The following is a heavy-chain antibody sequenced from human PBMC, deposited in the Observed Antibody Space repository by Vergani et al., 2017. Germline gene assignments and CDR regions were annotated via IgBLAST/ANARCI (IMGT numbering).Heavy chain of an antibody. Sequence: EVQLVESGGGLVKPGGSLRLSCAASGFTFSNAWMSWVRQAPGKGLEWVGRIKSKTDGGTTDYAAPVKGRFTISRDDSKNTLYLQMNSLKTEDTAVYYCTTDVYYDGSGAKGYWGQGTLVTVSS. CDR2: IKSKTDGGTT. V-gene: IGHV3-15*01. CDR1: GFTFSNAW. CDR3: TTDVYYDGSGAKGY. J-gene: IGHJ4*02. D-gene: IGHD3-10*01.